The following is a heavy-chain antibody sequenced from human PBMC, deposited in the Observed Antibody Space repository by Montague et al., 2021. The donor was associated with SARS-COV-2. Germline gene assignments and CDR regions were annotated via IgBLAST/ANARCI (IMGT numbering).Heavy chain of an antibody. J-gene: IGHJ5*02. CDR3: ARDTAMVHNWFDP. Sequence: SLRLSCAASGFTFSSYSMNWVRQAPGKGLEWVSSISSSSSYIYYADSVKGRFTISRDNAKNSLYLQMNSLRAEDTAVYYRARDTAMVHNWFDPWGQGTLVTVSS. V-gene: IGHV3-21*01. D-gene: IGHD5-18*01. CDR1: GFTFSSYS. CDR2: ISSSSSYI.